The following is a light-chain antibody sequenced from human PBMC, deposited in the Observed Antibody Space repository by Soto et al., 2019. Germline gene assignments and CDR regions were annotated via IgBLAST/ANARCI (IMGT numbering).Light chain of an antibody. J-gene: IGLJ2*01. V-gene: IGLV1-40*01. CDR3: QSYDSSLSVVV. CDR2: GNS. CDR1: SSNIGANYD. Sequence: QSVLTQPPSVSGAPGQRVTISCTGSSSNIGANYDVQWYQQLPGTAPKLLIYGNSNRPSGVPERFSGSKSGTSASLAITGLQAEDEADYYCQSYDSSLSVVVFGGGTKLTV.